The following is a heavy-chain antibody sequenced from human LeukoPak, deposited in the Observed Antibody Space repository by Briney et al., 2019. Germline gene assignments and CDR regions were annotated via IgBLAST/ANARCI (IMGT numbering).Heavy chain of an antibody. D-gene: IGHD3-22*01. J-gene: IGHJ6*03. Sequence: PGGSPRLSCAASGFTFSRYSMNWVRRAPGKGLEWVASIGSTSTFIYSADSVKGRFTISRDTAKNSLFLQMNSLRAEDTAIYYCARDYFDSSDYPQTYYYYYMDVWGKGTTVTVSS. CDR3: ARDYFDSSDYPQTYYYYYMDV. CDR1: GFTFSRYS. CDR2: IGSTSTFI. V-gene: IGHV3-21*01.